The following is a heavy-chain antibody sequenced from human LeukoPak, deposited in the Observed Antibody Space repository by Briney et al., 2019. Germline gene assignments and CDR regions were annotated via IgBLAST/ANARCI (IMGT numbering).Heavy chain of an antibody. D-gene: IGHD3-22*01. CDR2: IYYSGST. CDR1: GGSISSSSYY. Sequence: PSETLSLTCTVSGGSISSSSYYWGWIRQPPGKGLEWIGSIYYSGSTYYNPSLKSRVTISVDTSKNQFSLKLSSVTAADTAVYYCARQSYDSSGYWPYDYYYYGMDVWGQGTTVTVSS. V-gene: IGHV4-39*01. J-gene: IGHJ6*02. CDR3: ARQSYDSSGYWPYDYYYYGMDV.